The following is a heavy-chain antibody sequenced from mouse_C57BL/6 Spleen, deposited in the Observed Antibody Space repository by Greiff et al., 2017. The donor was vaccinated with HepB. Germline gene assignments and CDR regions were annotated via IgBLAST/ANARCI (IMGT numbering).Heavy chain of an antibody. CDR1: GYTFTSYW. CDR2: INPSSGST. J-gene: IGHJ4*01. D-gene: IGHD1-1*01. CDR3: ARDTTVVEGAMDY. Sequence: VQLQQSGAELAKPGASVKLSCKASGYTFTSYWMHWVKQRPGQGLEWIGYINPSSGSTKYNQKFKDKATLTAEKSSSTAYMQLSSLTYEDSAVYYCARDTTVVEGAMDYWGQGTSVTVSS. V-gene: IGHV1-7*01.